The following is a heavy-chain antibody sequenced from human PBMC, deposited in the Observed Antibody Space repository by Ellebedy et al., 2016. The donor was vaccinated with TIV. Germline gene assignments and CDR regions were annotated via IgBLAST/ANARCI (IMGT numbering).Heavy chain of an antibody. J-gene: IGHJ4*02. D-gene: IGHD3-3*01. CDR2: IYYSGST. CDR1: GGSISSYY. Sequence: SETLSLXXTVSGGSISSYYWSWIRQPPGKGLEWIGYIYYSGSTNYNPSLKSRVTISVDTSKNQFSLKLSSVTAADTAVYYCARGGKYYDFWSGYPGDYWGQGTLVTVSS. V-gene: IGHV4-59*01. CDR3: ARGGKYYDFWSGYPGDY.